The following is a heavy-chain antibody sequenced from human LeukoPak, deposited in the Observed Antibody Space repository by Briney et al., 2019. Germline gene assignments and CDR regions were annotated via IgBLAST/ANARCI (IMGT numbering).Heavy chain of an antibody. V-gene: IGHV4-59*01. D-gene: IGHD5-12*01. CDR2: IYYSGST. Sequence: SETLSLTCTVSGGSISSYYWSWIRQPPGKGLEWIGYIYYSGSTNYNPSLKSRVTISVDTSKNQFSLNLSSMTAADTAVYYCATRDSGYDAWYFDLWGRGTLVTVSS. CDR3: ATRDSGYDAWYFDL. J-gene: IGHJ2*01. CDR1: GGSISSYY.